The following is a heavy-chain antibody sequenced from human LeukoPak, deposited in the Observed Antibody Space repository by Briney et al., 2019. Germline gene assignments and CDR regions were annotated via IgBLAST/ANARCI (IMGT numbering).Heavy chain of an antibody. CDR1: GGSMSSSSYY. J-gene: IGHJ4*02. D-gene: IGHD3-10*01. CDR3: ARQLGARITMVRGVIDY. Sequence: SETLSLTCTVSGGSMSSSSYYWGWLRQPPGKGLEWIGNVYYSGSTYYNPSLKSRDTISLNASKKQFSLKMSSVTATDTAVYHCARQLGARITMVRGVIDYWGPGTLVTVSS. V-gene: IGHV4-39*01. CDR2: VYYSGST.